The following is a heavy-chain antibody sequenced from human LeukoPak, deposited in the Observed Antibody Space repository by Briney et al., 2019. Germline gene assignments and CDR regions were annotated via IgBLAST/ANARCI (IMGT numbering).Heavy chain of an antibody. J-gene: IGHJ4*02. CDR3: ARDPRPYYYDSSGYTPHYFDY. Sequence: SVKVSCKASGGTFSSYAISWVRQAPGQGLEWMGRIIPILGIANYAQKFQGRVTITADKSTSTAYMELSSLGSGDTAVYYCARDPRPYYYDSSGYTPHYFDYWGQGTLVTVSS. D-gene: IGHD3-22*01. CDR2: IIPILGIA. CDR1: GGTFSSYA. V-gene: IGHV1-69*04.